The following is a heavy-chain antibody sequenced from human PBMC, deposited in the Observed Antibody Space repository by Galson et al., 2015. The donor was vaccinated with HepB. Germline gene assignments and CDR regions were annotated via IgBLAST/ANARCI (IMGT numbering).Heavy chain of an antibody. J-gene: IGHJ3*02. CDR1: GYTFTNYW. V-gene: IGHV5-51*01. CDR3: AKDHIVVVPAAILGAFDI. Sequence: QSGAEVKKPGESLKISCKVSGYTFTNYWIGWVRQMPGKGLEWMGIIHPGDSDSKYSPSFQGQVTMSADKSITTAYLEWSSLRAEDTAVYYCAKDHIVVVPAAILGAFDIWGQGTMVTVSS. CDR2: IHPGDSDS. D-gene: IGHD2-2*02.